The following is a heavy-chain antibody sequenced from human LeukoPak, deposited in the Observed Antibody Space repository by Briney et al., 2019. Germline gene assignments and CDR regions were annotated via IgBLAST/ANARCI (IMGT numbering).Heavy chain of an antibody. CDR3: AGETAQKGAHYMDV. Sequence: SKTLSLTCTVSGGSISSYYWSWIRQPPAAGLEWNGYIYYSGSTNYNPYLTSQVPISVDTSKNQFSLKLSPVTAAATAMYYCAGETAQKGAHYMDVWGKGNTVPISS. CDR1: GGSISSYY. J-gene: IGHJ6*03. V-gene: IGHV4-59*01. CDR2: IYYSGST. D-gene: IGHD3-16*01.